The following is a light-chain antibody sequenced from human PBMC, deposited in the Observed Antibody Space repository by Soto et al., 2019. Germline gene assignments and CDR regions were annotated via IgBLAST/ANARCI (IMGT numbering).Light chain of an antibody. CDR2: HGS. CDR3: AAWDDTLNGVV. J-gene: IGLJ2*01. Sequence: QSVLTQPPSASGTPGQRVTISCSGSSSNIGSNAINWYHQLPGAAPKLLIYHGSQRPSGVPDRFSGSKSGTSASLAIGGLQSEDEADYFCAAWDDTLNGVVFGGGTKVTVL. CDR1: SSNIGSNA. V-gene: IGLV1-44*01.